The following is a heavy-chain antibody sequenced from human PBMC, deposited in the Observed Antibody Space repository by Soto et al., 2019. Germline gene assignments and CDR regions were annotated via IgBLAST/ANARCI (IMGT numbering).Heavy chain of an antibody. Sequence: SETLSLTCTVSGGSISSYYWSWIRQPPGKGQEWIGYIYYSGSTNYNPSLKSRVTISVDTSKNQFSLKLSSVTAADTAVYCCARGGSPYYDILTGPYYYYYGMGVWGQGTTVTVSS. CDR2: IYYSGST. D-gene: IGHD3-9*01. V-gene: IGHV4-59*01. CDR3: ARGGSPYYDILTGPYYYYYGMGV. CDR1: GGSISSYY. J-gene: IGHJ6*02.